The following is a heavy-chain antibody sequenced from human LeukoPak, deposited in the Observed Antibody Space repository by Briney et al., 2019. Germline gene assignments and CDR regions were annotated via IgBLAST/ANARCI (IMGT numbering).Heavy chain of an antibody. V-gene: IGHV4-61*02. CDR3: ARAKVYSSSKGYYYYYMDV. J-gene: IGHJ6*03. D-gene: IGHD6-13*01. Sequence: SETLSLTCTVSGGSISSGSYYWSWIRQPAGKGLEWIGRIYTSGSTNYNPSLKSRVTISVDTSKNQFSLKLSSVTAADTAVYYCARAKVYSSSKGYYYYYMDVWGKGTTVTVSS. CDR2: IYTSGST. CDR1: GGSISSGSYY.